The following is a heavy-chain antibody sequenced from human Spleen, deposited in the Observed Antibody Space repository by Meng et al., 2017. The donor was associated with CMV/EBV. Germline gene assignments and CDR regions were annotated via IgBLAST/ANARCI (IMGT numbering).Heavy chain of an antibody. CDR1: GYTFTSYG. Sequence: ASVKVSCKTSGYTFTSYGISWVRQAPGQGLEWMGWISVYTDNTSSAQKYQGRLTMTTDTSTSTAYMEVRSLRSEDTAVYHCARDGSSTRNDFWRPTKGVRHHYYYGMDVWGQGTTVTVSS. CDR2: ISVYTDNT. D-gene: IGHD3-3*01. J-gene: IGHJ6*02. V-gene: IGHV1-18*01. CDR3: ARDGSSTRNDFWRPTKGVRHHYYYGMDV.